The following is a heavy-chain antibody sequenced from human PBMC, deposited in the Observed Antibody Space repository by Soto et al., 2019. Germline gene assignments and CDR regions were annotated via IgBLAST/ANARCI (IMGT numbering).Heavy chain of an antibody. V-gene: IGHV4-4*02. CDR2: ISHRGTP. CDR1: GGSISETYW. D-gene: IGHD6-19*01. Sequence: QVQLQESGPGLVEPSETLSLTCAVSGGSISETYWWSWVRQPPGKGLEWIGEISHRGTPHYNPSLWSRVTMSTDTSRNQIFLTLMSVTAADSASYYCARHIAVAGTRGFDYWGQGTLVTVSS. CDR3: ARHIAVAGTRGFDY. J-gene: IGHJ4*02.